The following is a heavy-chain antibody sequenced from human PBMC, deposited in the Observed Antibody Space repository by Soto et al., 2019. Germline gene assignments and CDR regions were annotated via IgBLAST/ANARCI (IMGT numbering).Heavy chain of an antibody. D-gene: IGHD6-13*01. CDR2: INHSGST. CDR3: ARTGIAAAGPQVAWFDP. Sequence: SETLSLTCAVYGGCFSGYYWSWIRQPPGKGLEWIGEINHSGSTNYNPSLKSRVTISVDTSKNQFSLKLSSVTAADTAVYYCARTGIAAAGPQVAWFDPWGQGTLVTVSS. CDR1: GGCFSGYY. J-gene: IGHJ5*02. V-gene: IGHV4-34*01.